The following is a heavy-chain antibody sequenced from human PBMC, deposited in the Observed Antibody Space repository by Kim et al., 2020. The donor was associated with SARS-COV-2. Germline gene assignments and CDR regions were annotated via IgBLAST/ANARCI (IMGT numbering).Heavy chain of an antibody. D-gene: IGHD6-19*01. Sequence: SQTLSLTCAISGDSVSSNSAAWNWIRQSPSRGLEWLGRTYYRSKWYNDYAVSVKSRITINPDTSKNQFSLQLNSVTPEDTAVYYCARDPLIAVAGSNWFDPWGQGTLVTVSS. CDR2: TYYRSKWYN. J-gene: IGHJ5*02. CDR3: ARDPLIAVAGSNWFDP. V-gene: IGHV6-1*01. CDR1: GDSVSSNSAA.